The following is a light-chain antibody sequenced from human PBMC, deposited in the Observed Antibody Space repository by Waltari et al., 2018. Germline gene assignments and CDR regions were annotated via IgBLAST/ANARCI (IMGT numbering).Light chain of an antibody. CDR3: LVWHSTTDHHGV. Sequence: SYVVTQSPSVSVAPGATARITCGGASIGSKSVHWYQQRPGQAPVLVISYDSDRPSGIPERFSGSNSGNTATLTISWVEADDEADYYCLVWHSTTDHHGVFGGGTKLTVL. J-gene: IGLJ2*01. V-gene: IGLV3-21*04. CDR1: SIGSKS. CDR2: YDS.